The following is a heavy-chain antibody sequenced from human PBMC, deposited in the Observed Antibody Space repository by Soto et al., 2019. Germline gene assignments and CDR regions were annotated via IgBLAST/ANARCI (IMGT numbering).Heavy chain of an antibody. J-gene: IGHJ2*01. CDR1: GFTFRSYA. Sequence: GGSLRLSCAASGFTFRSYAMGWVRQGPGKGLEWISTIVGNGGTAYYADSVKGRFTISRDNSQNTLSLQMDSLSADDTAVYFCAKKGSPSGDHTNWYFDLWGRGTLVTSPQ. CDR2: IVGNGGTA. D-gene: IGHD7-27*01. V-gene: IGHV3-23*01. CDR3: AKKGSPSGDHTNWYFDL.